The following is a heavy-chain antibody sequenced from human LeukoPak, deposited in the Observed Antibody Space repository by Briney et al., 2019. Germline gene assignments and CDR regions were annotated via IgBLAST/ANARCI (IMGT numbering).Heavy chain of an antibody. J-gene: IGHJ4*02. D-gene: IGHD1-26*01. Sequence: PSETLSLTCGVYGGSFSGYYWGWIRQTPGKGLEWIGEINHSGSTNYNPFLKSRVTISVDMSKNQFSLKLSSVTAADTAVYYCARILSGHYYPADYWGQGTLVTVSS. V-gene: IGHV4-34*01. CDR3: ARILSGHYYPADY. CDR2: INHSGST. CDR1: GGSFSGYY.